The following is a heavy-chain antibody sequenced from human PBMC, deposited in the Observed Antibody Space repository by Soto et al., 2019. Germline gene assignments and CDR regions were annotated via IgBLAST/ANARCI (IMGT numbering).Heavy chain of an antibody. D-gene: IGHD6-13*01. CDR2: ISYDGSNK. J-gene: IGHJ4*02. CDR1: GFTFSSYA. Sequence: QVQLVESGGGVVQPGRSLRLSCAASGFTFSSYAMHWVRQAPGKGLEWVAVISYDGSNKYYADSVKGRFTISRDNSKNTLYLQMNSLRAEDTAVYYCARLQLAAAEQADYWGQGTLVTVSS. V-gene: IGHV3-30-3*01. CDR3: ARLQLAAAEQADY.